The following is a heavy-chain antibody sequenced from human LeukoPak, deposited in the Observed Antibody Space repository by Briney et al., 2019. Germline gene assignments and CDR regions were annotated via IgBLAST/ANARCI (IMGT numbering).Heavy chain of an antibody. D-gene: IGHD2-8*01. Sequence: GGSLRLSCAASGFTVGNNYINWVRQAPGKGLEWVSLIFSHGETSYADSVKGRFTISRDNSKNTLYLQMNGLRVEDTAVYYCARDPPAVSINTYAWGQGTLVTVSS. V-gene: IGHV3-66*01. CDR3: ARDPPAVSINTYA. CDR2: IFSHGET. J-gene: IGHJ4*02. CDR1: GFTVGNNY.